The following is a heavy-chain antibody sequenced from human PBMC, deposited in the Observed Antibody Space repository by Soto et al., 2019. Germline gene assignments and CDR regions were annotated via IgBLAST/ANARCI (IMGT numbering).Heavy chain of an antibody. Sequence: GGSLRLSCAAAGFTFSSYAMSWVRQAPGKGLEWVSVIYSGGSTYYADSVKGRFTISRDNSKNTLYLQMNSLRAEDTAVYYCARPLRDGYPAFGWSAPWGKGTLVTVSS. V-gene: IGHV3-53*01. D-gene: IGHD5-12*01. CDR1: GFTFSSYA. J-gene: IGHJ5*02. CDR3: ARPLRDGYPAFGWSAP. CDR2: IYSGGST.